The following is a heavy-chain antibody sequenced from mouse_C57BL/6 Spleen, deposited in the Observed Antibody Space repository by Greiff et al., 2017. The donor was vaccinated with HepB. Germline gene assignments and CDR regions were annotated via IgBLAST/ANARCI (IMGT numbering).Heavy chain of an antibody. CDR3: AREGGLDYPWFAY. J-gene: IGHJ3*01. CDR1: GYSITSGYY. Sequence: DVKLQESGPGLVKPSQSLSLTCSVTGYSITSGYYWNWIRQFPGNKLEWMGYISYDGSNNYNPSLKNRISITRDTSKNQFFLKLNSVTTEDTATYYFAREGGLDYPWFAYWGQGTLVTVSA. D-gene: IGHD2-4*01. CDR2: ISYDGSN. V-gene: IGHV3-6*01.